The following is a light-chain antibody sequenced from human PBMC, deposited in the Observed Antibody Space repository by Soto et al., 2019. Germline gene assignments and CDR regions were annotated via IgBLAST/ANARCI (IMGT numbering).Light chain of an antibody. V-gene: IGLV2-14*01. CDR2: QVT. CDR3: SLYTSSSTYV. Sequence: QSVLTQPASVSGSPGQSITISCTGTSSDIGGYYYVSWYQHHPGKAPKLMIYQVTNRPSGVPDRFSGSKSGNTASLTISGLQAEDEADYYCSLYTSSSTYVFGTGTKVTVL. CDR1: SSDIGGYYY. J-gene: IGLJ1*01.